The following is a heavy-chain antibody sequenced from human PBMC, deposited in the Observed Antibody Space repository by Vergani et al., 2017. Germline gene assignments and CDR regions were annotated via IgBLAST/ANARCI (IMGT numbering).Heavy chain of an antibody. CDR3: ARDCTSGGCPDNYGMDV. CDR2: IYYDGSNA. Sequence: QGQLVESGGGIVQPGRSLTLSCVASRSTFKTYGMHWVRQAPGKGLEWVGLIYYDGSNAYYADSVKGRFTISRDNSKNTLYLQMSILSAEDTAVYYCARDCTSGGCPDNYGMDVWGQGATVTVSS. V-gene: IGHV3-33*01. CDR1: RSTFKTYG. D-gene: IGHD2-8*01. J-gene: IGHJ6*02.